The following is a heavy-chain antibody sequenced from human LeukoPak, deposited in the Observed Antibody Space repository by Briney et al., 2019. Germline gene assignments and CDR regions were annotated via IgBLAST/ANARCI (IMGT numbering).Heavy chain of an antibody. D-gene: IGHD1-26*01. CDR1: GGSFSGYY. CDR3: ATLSGSYLAY. Sequence: PSETLSLTCAVYGGSFSGYYWSWIRQPPGKGLEWIGEINHSGSTNYNPSLKSRVTISVDTPKNQFSLKLSSVTAADTAVYYCATLSGSYLAYWGQGTLVTVSS. V-gene: IGHV4-34*01. J-gene: IGHJ4*02. CDR2: INHSGST.